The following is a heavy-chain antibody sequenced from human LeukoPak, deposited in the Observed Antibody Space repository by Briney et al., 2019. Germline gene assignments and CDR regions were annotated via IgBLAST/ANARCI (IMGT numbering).Heavy chain of an antibody. CDR1: GFTFSTYA. CDR2: ISDSSNTI. V-gene: IGHV3-48*02. D-gene: IGHD5-24*01. J-gene: IGHJ4*02. CDR3: ARDRKDGYNPLDY. Sequence: GGSLRLSCAASGFTFSTYAMNWVRQAPGKGLEWISYISDSSNTIYYADSVKGRFTISRDNAKNSLYLQMNSLRDEDTAVYYCARDRKDGYNPLDYWGQGTLVTVSS.